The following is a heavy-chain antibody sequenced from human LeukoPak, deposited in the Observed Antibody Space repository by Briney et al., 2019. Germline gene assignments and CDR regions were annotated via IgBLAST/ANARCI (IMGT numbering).Heavy chain of an antibody. Sequence: GRSLRLSCAASGFTFSTSAMHWVRQAPGKGPEWVAVISNDGGSKYYADSVKGRFTISRDDSKNTLYLQMNSLRAEDTAVYYCASDLSAGFWGQGTLVAVSS. V-gene: IGHV3-30*01. J-gene: IGHJ4*02. CDR3: ASDLSAGF. CDR1: GFTFSTSA. CDR2: ISNDGGSK.